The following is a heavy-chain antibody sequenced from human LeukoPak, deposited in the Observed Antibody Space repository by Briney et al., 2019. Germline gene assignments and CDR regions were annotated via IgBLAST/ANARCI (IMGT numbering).Heavy chain of an antibody. J-gene: IGHJ4*02. CDR3: ARSPTYYDFWSGYKFIDY. V-gene: IGHV3-7*01. D-gene: IGHD3-3*01. CDR1: GFAFSSYW. Sequence: GGSLRLSCAASGFAFSSYWMSWVRQAPGKGLEWVANIKHDGSAKYYVASVKGRFTISRDNVKNSLYLQMSRLRAEDTAVYYCARSPTYYDFWSGYKFIDYWGQGTLVTVSS. CDR2: IKHDGSAK.